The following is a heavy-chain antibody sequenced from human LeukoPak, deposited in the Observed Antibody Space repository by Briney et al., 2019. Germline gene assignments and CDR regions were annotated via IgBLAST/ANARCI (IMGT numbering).Heavy chain of an antibody. V-gene: IGHV4-59*08. CDR3: ARLGSGWNFDY. CDR1: GGSISSYY. CDR2: IYYSGST. Sequence: SETLSLTCTVSGGSISSYYWSWIRQPPGKGLEWIGYIYYSGSTNYNPSLKSRVTISVDTSKNQFPLKLSSVTAADTAAYYCARLGSGWNFDYWGQGTLVTVSS. J-gene: IGHJ4*02. D-gene: IGHD6-19*01.